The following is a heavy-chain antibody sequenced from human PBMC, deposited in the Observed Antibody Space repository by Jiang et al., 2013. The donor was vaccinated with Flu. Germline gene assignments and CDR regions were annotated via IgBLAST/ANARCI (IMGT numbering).Heavy chain of an antibody. CDR1: GGSISSGSYY. CDR2: IYTSGST. D-gene: IGHD3-10*01. J-gene: IGHJ6*02. V-gene: IGHV4-61*02. CDR3: ARVSSSLWFGAPSSYGMDV. Sequence: GLVKPSQTLSLTCTVSGGSISSGSYYWSWIRQPAGKGLEWIGRIYTSGSTNYNPSLKSRVTISVDTSKNQFSLKLSSVTAADTAVYYCARVSSSLWFGAPSSYGMDVWGQGTTVTVSS.